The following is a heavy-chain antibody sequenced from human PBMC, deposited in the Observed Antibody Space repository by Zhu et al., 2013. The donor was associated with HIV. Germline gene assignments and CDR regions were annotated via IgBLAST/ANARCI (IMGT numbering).Heavy chain of an antibody. J-gene: IGHJ6*02. CDR3: ASAYSIGSGRYYYYYGMDV. D-gene: IGHD3-22*01. V-gene: IGHV1-8*01. CDR2: MNPNSGNT. Sequence: QVQLVQSGAEVKKPGASVKVSCKASGYTFTSYDINWVRQATGQGLEWMGWMNPNSGNTGYAQKFQGRVTMTRNTSISTAYMELSSLRSEDTAVYYCASAYSIGSGRYYYYYGMDVWGQGTTVTVSS. CDR1: GYTFTSYD.